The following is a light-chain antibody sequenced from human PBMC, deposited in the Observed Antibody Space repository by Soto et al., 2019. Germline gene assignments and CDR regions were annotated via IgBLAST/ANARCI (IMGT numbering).Light chain of an antibody. Sequence: EIVLTQSPGTLSLSPGERATLSCRASQAVRSSYLAWYQQKPDQAPRLLFYGPSTRATGIPDRFTGRGSGTDFTLTISRLEPEDFAVYYCQQFGTSPQTFGQGTKVEIK. CDR3: QQFGTSPQT. J-gene: IGKJ1*01. CDR1: QAVRSSY. CDR2: GPS. V-gene: IGKV3-20*01.